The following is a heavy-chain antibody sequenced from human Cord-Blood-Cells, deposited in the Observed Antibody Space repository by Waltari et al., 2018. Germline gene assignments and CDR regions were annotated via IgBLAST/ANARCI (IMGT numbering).Heavy chain of an antibody. V-gene: IGHV1-69*01. CDR3: ARVRRRYYGSGSPFDP. D-gene: IGHD3-10*01. CDR2: ISPILGTA. J-gene: IGHJ5*02. CDR1: GGTFSRYA. Sequence: QVQLVQSGAEVKKPGSSVKVSCKASGGTFSRYAISWVRPAPGQGLEWMGGISPILGTANYAPKVQGRVTIAADETTRTAYMELSSLRAEDTAGYYGARVRRRYYGSGSPFDPWGQGTLVTVSS.